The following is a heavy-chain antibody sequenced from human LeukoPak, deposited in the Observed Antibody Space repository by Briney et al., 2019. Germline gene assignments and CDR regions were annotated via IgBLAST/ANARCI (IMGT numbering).Heavy chain of an antibody. J-gene: IGHJ3*02. CDR1: GGSISTYY. Sequence: RPSGTLSLTCTVSGGSISTYYWSWIRQPPGKGLEWIAYSYNSGSTNSNPSLKSRVTISVDTSKNQFSLRLSSVTAADTAVYYCARIYYDSGAYYRRAFDIWGQGTMVSVSS. CDR3: ARIYYDSGAYYRRAFDI. D-gene: IGHD3-22*01. CDR2: SYNSGST. V-gene: IGHV4-59*01.